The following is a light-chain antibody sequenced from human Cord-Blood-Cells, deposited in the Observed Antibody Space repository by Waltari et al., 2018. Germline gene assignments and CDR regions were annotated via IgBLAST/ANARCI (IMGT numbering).Light chain of an antibody. Sequence: QSALTQPASVSGSPGQSTTISCTGTSSDVGGYNYVSWYQQHPGKAPKLMIYDVSKRPSGVSHRFSGSKSGNTASLTISGLQAEDEADYYCSSYTSSSTWVFGGGTKLTVL. V-gene: IGLV2-14*01. CDR2: DVS. CDR1: SSDVGGYNY. CDR3: SSYTSSSTWV. J-gene: IGLJ3*02.